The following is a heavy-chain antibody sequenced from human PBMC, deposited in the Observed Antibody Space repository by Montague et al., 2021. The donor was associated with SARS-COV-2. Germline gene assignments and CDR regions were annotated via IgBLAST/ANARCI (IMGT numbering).Heavy chain of an antibody. D-gene: IGHD2-15*01. V-gene: IGHV4-59*01. CDR2: VHHSGIT. CDR1: GASITDFY. Sequence: SKTLSLTCTVSGASITDFYWSWIRQPPGKGLQWVGYVHHSGITNYNPSLKSRVTISIDTPKSRFSLNLRSVTAADTAVYFCARITEVVPFDFWGRGTLVSVPS. CDR3: ARITEVVPFDF. J-gene: IGHJ4*02.